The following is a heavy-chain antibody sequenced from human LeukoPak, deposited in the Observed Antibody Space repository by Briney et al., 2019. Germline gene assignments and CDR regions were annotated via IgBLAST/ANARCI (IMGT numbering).Heavy chain of an antibody. CDR1: GFTFSSYA. D-gene: IGHD1-26*01. CDR2: ISSNGGST. V-gene: IGHV3-64*01. CDR3: ARETHSVGATRTYYYYMDV. Sequence: GGSLRLSCAASGFTFSSYAMHWVRQAPGKGLEYVSAISSNGGSTYYANSVKGRFTISRDNSKNTLYLQMGSLRAEDMAVYHCARETHSVGATRTYYYYMDVWGKGTTVTVSS. J-gene: IGHJ6*03.